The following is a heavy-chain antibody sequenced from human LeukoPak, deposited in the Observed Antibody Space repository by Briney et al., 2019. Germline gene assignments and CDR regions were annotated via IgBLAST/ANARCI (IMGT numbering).Heavy chain of an antibody. CDR2: IGGRGGST. CDR1: GFTFSNYN. D-gene: IGHD3-10*01. J-gene: IGHJ4*02. Sequence: GGSLRLSCEASGFTFSNYNMNWVRQAPGKGLEWVSGIGGRGGSTYYADSVKGRFTISRDNSKNTLYLQMNSLRAEDTAVYYCAKEVRSGWFGEFDYWGQGTLVTVSS. CDR3: AKEVRSGWFGEFDY. V-gene: IGHV3-23*01.